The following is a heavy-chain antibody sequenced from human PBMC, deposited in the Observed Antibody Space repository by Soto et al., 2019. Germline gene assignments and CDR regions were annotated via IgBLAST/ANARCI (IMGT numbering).Heavy chain of an antibody. Sequence: QITLKESGPTLVKPTQTLTLTCTFSGFSLSADGVGVGWIRQPPGKALEWLALIYWDDDQRYSPSLKTRLNSAKATSKNPVVLTMANMDPVDTATYYCAHAYGRTSWPKDAFDVWGQGTVVTFSS. CDR3: AHAYGRTSWPKDAFDV. V-gene: IGHV2-5*02. CDR1: GFSLSADGVG. D-gene: IGHD2-2*01. CDR2: IYWDDDQ. J-gene: IGHJ3*01.